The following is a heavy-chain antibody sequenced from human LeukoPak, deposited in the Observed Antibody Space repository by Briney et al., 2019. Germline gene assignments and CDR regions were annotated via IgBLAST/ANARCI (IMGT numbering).Heavy chain of an antibody. J-gene: IGHJ5*02. CDR3: ARETNRFDP. CDR2: INHSGST. CDR1: GGSFSGYY. V-gene: IGHV4-34*01. Sequence: SETLSLTCAVYGGSFSGYYWSWIRQPPGKGLEWIGEINHSGSTNYNPSLKSRVTISVDTSKDQFSLKLSSVTAADTAVYYCARETNRFDPWGQGTLVTVSS.